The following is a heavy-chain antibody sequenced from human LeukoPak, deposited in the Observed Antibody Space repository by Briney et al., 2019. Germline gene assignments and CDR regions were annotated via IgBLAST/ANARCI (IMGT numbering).Heavy chain of an antibody. D-gene: IGHD1-20*01. V-gene: IGHV3-23*01. J-gene: IGHJ5*01. Sequence: PGGSPRLSCAASGFTFSSYAMSWVRQAPGKGLEWVSAISGSGGSTYYAASVKGRFTISRDNSKNTLYLQMNSLRAEDTAVYYCAKDSSNWNDFRFDSWGQGTLVTVSS. CDR2: ISGSGGST. CDR1: GFTFSSYA. CDR3: AKDSSNWNDFRFDS.